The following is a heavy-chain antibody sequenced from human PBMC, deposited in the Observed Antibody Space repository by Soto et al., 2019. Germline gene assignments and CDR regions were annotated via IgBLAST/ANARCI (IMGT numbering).Heavy chain of an antibody. J-gene: IGHJ6*03. D-gene: IGHD2-21*01. Sequence: GGSLSLSCTASGFTFGDYAMSWFRQAPGKGLEWVGFIRSKAYGGTTEYAASVKGRFTISRDDSKSIAYLQMNSLKTEDTAVYYCTRDPEAYCGGDCYSTALGLNYYYMDVWGKGTTVTVSS. V-gene: IGHV3-49*03. CDR3: TRDPEAYCGGDCYSTALGLNYYYMDV. CDR1: GFTFGDYA. CDR2: IRSKAYGGTT.